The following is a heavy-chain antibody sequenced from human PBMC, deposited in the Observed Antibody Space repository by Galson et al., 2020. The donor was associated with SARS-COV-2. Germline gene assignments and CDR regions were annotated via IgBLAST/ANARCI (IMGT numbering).Heavy chain of an antibody. CDR1: GFTFDDYA. J-gene: IGHJ4*02. Sequence: SLKISCAASGFTFDDYAIHWVRQAPGKGLEWVSGISWNSGNIGYVDSVKGRFTISRDNAKNSVYLQMNNLGAEDTALYYCVKNKYSSSWSYFDYWGQGTLVTVSS. V-gene: IGHV3-9*01. D-gene: IGHD6-13*01. CDR3: VKNKYSSSWSYFDY. CDR2: ISWNSGNI.